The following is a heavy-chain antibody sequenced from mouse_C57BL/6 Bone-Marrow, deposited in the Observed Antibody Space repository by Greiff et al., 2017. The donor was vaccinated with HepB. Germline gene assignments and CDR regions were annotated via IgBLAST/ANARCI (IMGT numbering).Heavy chain of an antibody. D-gene: IGHD1-1*01. J-gene: IGHJ4*01. CDR3: TTNYYGSSYKDYYAMDY. V-gene: IGHV14-4*01. CDR1: GFNIKDDY. CDR2: IDPENGDT. Sequence: EVMLVESGAELVRPGASVKLSCTASGFNIKDDYMHWVKQRPEQGLEWIGWIDPENGDTEYASKFQGKATITADTSSNTAYLQLSSLTSEDTAVYYCTTNYYGSSYKDYYAMDYWGQGTSVTVSS.